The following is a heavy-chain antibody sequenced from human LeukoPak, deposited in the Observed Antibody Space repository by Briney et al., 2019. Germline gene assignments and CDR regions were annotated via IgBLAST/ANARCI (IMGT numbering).Heavy chain of an antibody. CDR1: GYPLTDLS. D-gene: IGHD2-15*01. V-gene: IGHV1-24*01. J-gene: IGHJ4*02. CDR2: FDPEDGEI. CDR3: TTVDCSGGSCSVGYFDY. Sequence: ASVKVSCKVSGYPLTDLSIHWVRQAPGKGLEWMGGFDPEDGEIIYARKFQGRVTMTEDTSTDTAYMELSSLRSEDTAVYYCTTVDCSGGSCSVGYFDYWGQGTLVTVSS.